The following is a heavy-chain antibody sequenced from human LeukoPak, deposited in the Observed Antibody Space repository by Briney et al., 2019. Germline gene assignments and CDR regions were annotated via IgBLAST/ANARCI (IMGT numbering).Heavy chain of an antibody. J-gene: IGHJ2*01. CDR2: IYYSRST. CDR3: AGRTPRYSGGYPYWYFDL. CDR1: GGSISSYY. D-gene: IGHD1-26*01. V-gene: IGHV4-59*12. Sequence: PSETLSLTCTVSGGSISSYYWSWIRQPPGKGLEWIWYIYYSRSTNYNPSLKNRVTILVKTSKNKFPLKLNSVTAAATAVDYCAGRTPRYSGGYPYWYFDLWGRGTLVTVSP.